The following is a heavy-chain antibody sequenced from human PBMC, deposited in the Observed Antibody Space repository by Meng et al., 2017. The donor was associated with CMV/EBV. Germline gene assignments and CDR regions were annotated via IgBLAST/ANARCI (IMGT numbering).Heavy chain of an antibody. CDR2: IYPGDSDT. J-gene: IGHJ4*02. CDR3: ARFHPNIVGASLDY. V-gene: IGHV5-51*01. CDR1: GYSFTSYW. D-gene: IGHD1-26*01. Sequence: KVSCKGSGYSFTSYWIGWVRQMPGKGLEWMGIIYPGDSDTGYSPSFQGQVTISADKSISTAYLQWSSLKASDTAMYYCARFHPNIVGASLDYWGQGTLVTVSS.